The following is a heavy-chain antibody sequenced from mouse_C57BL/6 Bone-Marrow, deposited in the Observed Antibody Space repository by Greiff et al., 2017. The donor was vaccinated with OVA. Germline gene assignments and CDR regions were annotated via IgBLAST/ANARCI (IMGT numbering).Heavy chain of an antibody. V-gene: IGHV1-47*01. J-gene: IGHJ2*01. Sequence: VQLVESGAELVKPGASVKMSCKASGYTFTTYPIEWMKQNHGKSLEWIGNFHPYNDDTKYNEKFKGKATLTVEKSSSTVYLELSRLTSDDSAVYYCARGDLYGSSLYYFDYWGQGTTLTVSS. D-gene: IGHD1-1*01. CDR1: GYTFTTYP. CDR2: FHPYNDDT. CDR3: ARGDLYGSSLYYFDY.